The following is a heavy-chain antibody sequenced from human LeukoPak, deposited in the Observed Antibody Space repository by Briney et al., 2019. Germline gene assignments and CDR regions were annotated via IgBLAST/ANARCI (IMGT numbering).Heavy chain of an antibody. CDR3: ATRTGTTSGYYYGMDV. CDR1: GYTLTELS. J-gene: IGHJ6*02. V-gene: IGHV1-24*01. Sequence: ASVKVSCKVSGYTLTELSMHWVRQAPGKGLEWMGGFDPEDGETIYAQKFQGRVTMTEDTSTDTAYTELSSLRSEDTAVYYCATRTGTTSGYYYGMDVWGQGTTVTVSS. CDR2: FDPEDGET. D-gene: IGHD1-14*01.